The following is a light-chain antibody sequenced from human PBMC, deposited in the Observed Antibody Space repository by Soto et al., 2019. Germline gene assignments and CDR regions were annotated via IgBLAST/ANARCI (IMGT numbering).Light chain of an antibody. CDR1: QSVNNW. Sequence: DIQMTQSPSTLSTSVGDRVTITCRASQSVNNWLAWYQQKPGKAPKLLIYDASNLESGVPSRFSGSGSGTEFSLTISSLQADDFATYYCQQYKSYWTFGQGTNVEIK. J-gene: IGKJ1*01. CDR3: QQYKSYWT. CDR2: DAS. V-gene: IGKV1-5*01.